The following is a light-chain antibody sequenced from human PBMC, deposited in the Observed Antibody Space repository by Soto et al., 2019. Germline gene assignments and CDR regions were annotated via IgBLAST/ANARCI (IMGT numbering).Light chain of an antibody. CDR2: EVR. V-gene: IGLV2-14*01. Sequence: QSALTQPASVSGSPGQSITISCTGTSSDVGSYNYVSWYQQHPGKVPKLMIYEVRNRPSEVSNRFSGSKSGNAASLTISGLQAEDEADYYCSSYTSSRTWVFGGGTQLTVL. CDR1: SSDVGSYNY. J-gene: IGLJ3*02. CDR3: SSYTSSRTWV.